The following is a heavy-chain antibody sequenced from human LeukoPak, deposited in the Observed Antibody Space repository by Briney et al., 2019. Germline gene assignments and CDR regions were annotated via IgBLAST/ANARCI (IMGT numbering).Heavy chain of an antibody. CDR1: GYTFTSYG. CDR2: ISAYNGNT. V-gene: IGHV1-18*01. Sequence: ASVKVSCKASGYTFTSYGISWVRQAPGQGLEWMGWISAYNGNTNYAQKLQGRVTMTTDTSTSTAYMELRGLRSDDTAVYYCARGYGTMVRGVIINWFDPWGQGTLVTVSS. J-gene: IGHJ5*02. CDR3: ARGYGTMVRGVIINWFDP. D-gene: IGHD3-10*01.